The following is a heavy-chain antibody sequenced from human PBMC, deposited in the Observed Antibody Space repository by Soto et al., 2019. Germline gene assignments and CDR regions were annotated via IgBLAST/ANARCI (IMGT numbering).Heavy chain of an antibody. CDR2: IYYSGST. J-gene: IGHJ6*03. CDR1: GGSISSYY. CDR3: ARVRYYGSGSYYSLDYYYYYMDV. V-gene: IGHV4-59*01. Sequence: QVQLQESGPGLVKPSETLSLTCTVSGGSISSYYWSWIRQPPGKGLGWIGYIYYSGSTNYNPSLKSRVTISVDTSKNQFSLKLSSVTAADTAVYYCARVRYYGSGSYYSLDYYYYYMDVWGKGTTVTVSS. D-gene: IGHD3-10*01.